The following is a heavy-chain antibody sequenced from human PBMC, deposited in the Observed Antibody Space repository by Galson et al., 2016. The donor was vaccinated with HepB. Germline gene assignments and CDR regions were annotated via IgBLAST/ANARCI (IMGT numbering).Heavy chain of an antibody. Sequence: TLSLTCAVSGTSIKNSVYYWGWIRQIPGKGLEWIGYVAYSGRTFYNPSLQSRVSISVDTSDRQFSVNLRSVTAADTAVYYCASAFFTFGGYVYNAFETWGQGTLVTVSS. CDR1: GTSIKNSVYY. V-gene: IGHV4-31*11. J-gene: IGHJ3*02. D-gene: IGHD3-16*01. CDR2: VAYSGRT. CDR3: ASAFFTFGGYVYNAFET.